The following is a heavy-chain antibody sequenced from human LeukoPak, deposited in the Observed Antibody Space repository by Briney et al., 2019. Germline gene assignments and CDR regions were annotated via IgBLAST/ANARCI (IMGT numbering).Heavy chain of an antibody. CDR2: ISGSGGST. CDR3: AKALPTYYYDSSGYLDY. Sequence: QPSETLSLTCAVYGGSFSGYYWSWIRQAPGKGLEWVSAISGSGGSTYYADSVKGRFTISRDNSKNTLYLQMNSLRAEDTAVYYCAKALPTYYYDSSGYLDYWGQGTLVTVSS. CDR1: GGSFSGYY. J-gene: IGHJ4*02. D-gene: IGHD3-22*01. V-gene: IGHV3-23*01.